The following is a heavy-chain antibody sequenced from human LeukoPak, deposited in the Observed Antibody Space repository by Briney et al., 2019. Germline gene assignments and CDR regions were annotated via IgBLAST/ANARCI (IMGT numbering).Heavy chain of an antibody. CDR2: IYSAGST. Sequence: GGSLRLSCAASGFTVSNNYMTWVRQAPGKGLEWVSLIYSAGSTYYADSVKGRFTISRDNSNNTLYLQMNSLRAEDTALYYCAKDRSLTLPTFERSGYYYYWGQGTLVTVSS. V-gene: IGHV3-53*01. CDR3: AKDRSLTLPTFERSGYYYY. CDR1: GFTVSNNY. D-gene: IGHD3-22*01. J-gene: IGHJ4*02.